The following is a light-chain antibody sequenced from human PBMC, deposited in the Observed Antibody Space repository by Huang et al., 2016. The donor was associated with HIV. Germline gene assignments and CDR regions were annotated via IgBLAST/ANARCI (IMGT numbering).Light chain of an antibody. CDR3: QQYYSPPRT. CDR2: ASS. V-gene: IGKV1-NL1*01. Sequence: DIQMTQSPSSLSASVGDRVTSTCRASQDITNSLAWYQQNSGKAPKLLRYASSTLESGGPSRVSGSGSGTDYTLNIISLQPEDYASYYCQQYYSPPRTFGQGTKVEIK. CDR1: QDITNS. J-gene: IGKJ1*01.